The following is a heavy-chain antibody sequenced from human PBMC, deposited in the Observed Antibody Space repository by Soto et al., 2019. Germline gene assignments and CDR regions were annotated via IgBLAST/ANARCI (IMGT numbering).Heavy chain of an antibody. Sequence: PGGYLRLSCAASGFTFSTYAMSWVRQAPGKGLEWVSAIGGSGGSTYYADSVKGRFTISRDNSKNTPYLHMNSLRAEDTAVYYCAKVGPGYSSAWYALGYWGQGTLVTVSS. CDR2: IGGSGGST. J-gene: IGHJ4*02. D-gene: IGHD6-19*01. CDR3: AKVGPGYSSAWYALGY. CDR1: GFTFSTYA. V-gene: IGHV3-23*01.